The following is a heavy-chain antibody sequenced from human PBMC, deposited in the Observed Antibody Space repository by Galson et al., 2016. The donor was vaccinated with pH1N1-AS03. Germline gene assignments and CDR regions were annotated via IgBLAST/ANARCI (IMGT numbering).Heavy chain of an antibody. Sequence: SGKVSCKVSGGTFSTYALNWVRQARGQGLEWMGGILPDIGRVTYAERLQGRVTITADKPTRTVYMELSSLGPSDTAVYYCARDLEYSPYDHTITAWGQGTLVTVSS. D-gene: IGHD5-12*01. J-gene: IGHJ5*02. V-gene: IGHV1-69*10. CDR3: ARDLEYSPYDHTITA. CDR2: ILPDIGRV. CDR1: GGTFSTYA.